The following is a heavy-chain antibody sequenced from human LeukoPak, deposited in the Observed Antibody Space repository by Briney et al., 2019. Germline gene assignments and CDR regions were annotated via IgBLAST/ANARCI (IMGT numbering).Heavy chain of an antibody. CDR2: IDGGGST. Sequence: TGGSLRLSCAASGFTVSSNYMSRVRQAPGKGLERVSLIDGGGSTYYADSVKGRFTNSRDNSKNTPYLQMNSLRAEDTAVYYCARESSWDYYYYMDVWGKGTTVTVSS. D-gene: IGHD2-15*01. CDR1: GFTVSSNY. V-gene: IGHV3-53*01. J-gene: IGHJ6*03. CDR3: ARESSWDYYYYMDV.